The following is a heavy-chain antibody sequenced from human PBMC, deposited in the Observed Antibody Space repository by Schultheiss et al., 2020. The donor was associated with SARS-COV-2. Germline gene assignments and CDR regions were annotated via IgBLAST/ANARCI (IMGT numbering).Heavy chain of an antibody. V-gene: IGHV3-74*01. D-gene: IGHD6-13*01. J-gene: IGHJ5*02. CDR3: ARARAVAAAGNWFDP. Sequence: GGSLRLSCAASGFTFSSYWMHWVRQAPGKGLVWASRIGFDGTTTSYADSVKGRFTISRDNSKNTLYLQMNSLRAEDTAVYYCARARAVAAAGNWFDPWGQGTLVTVSS. CDR2: IGFDGTTT. CDR1: GFTFSSYW.